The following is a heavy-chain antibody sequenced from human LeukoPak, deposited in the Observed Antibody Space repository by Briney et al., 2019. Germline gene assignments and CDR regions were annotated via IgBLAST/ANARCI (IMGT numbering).Heavy chain of an antibody. Sequence: GESLRLSCAASGFTFSSYAMSWVRLAPGKGLEWISVISDSGGRTDYADSGKGRFTISRDNSKNTLYLQMNSLRAEDTAVDYCAKTALAVAGIVPVESELDYWGQGTLVTVSS. CDR3: AKTALAVAGIVPVESELDY. D-gene: IGHD6-19*01. CDR1: GFTFSSYA. CDR2: ISDSGGRT. J-gene: IGHJ4*02. V-gene: IGHV3-23*01.